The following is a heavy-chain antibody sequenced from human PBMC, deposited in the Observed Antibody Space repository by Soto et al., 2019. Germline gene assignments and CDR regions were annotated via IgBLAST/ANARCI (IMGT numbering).Heavy chain of an antibody. V-gene: IGHV1-69*13. CDR1: GGTFSGYA. J-gene: IGHJ6*02. CDR2: IIPIFGTA. CDR3: ARYYSSTPLEAYYYYGMDV. Sequence: GASVKVSCKASGGTFSGYAISWVRQAPGQGLEWMGGIIPIFGTANYAQKFQGRVTITADESTSTAYMELSSLRSEDTAVYYCARYYSSTPLEAYYYYGMDVWGQGTTVTVSS. D-gene: IGHD6-13*01.